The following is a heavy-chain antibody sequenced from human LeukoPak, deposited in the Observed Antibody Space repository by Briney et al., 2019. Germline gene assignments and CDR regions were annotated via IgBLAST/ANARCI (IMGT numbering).Heavy chain of an antibody. J-gene: IGHJ6*02. D-gene: IGHD3-9*01. CDR1: GFTVSSNY. V-gene: IGHV3-66*01. CDR2: IDSGGNS. CDR3: ARELRYFDWLLSHYYYYYGMDV. Sequence: GGSLSLSCAASGFTVSSNYMSWVRQAPGKGLEWVSVIDSGGNSYYADSAKGRFTISRDNPKNSLYLQMNRLRAEDTAVYYCARELRYFDWLLSHYYYYYGMDVWGQGTTVTVSS.